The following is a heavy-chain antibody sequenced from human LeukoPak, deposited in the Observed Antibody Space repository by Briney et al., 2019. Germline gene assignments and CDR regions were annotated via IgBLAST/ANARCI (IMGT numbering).Heavy chain of an antibody. Sequence: SETLSLTCTVSGGSISSYYWSWIRQPPGKGLEWIGEINHSGSTNYNPSLKSRVTISVDTSKNQFSLKLSSVTAADTAVYYCARGPKPRGYSYGVYYYMDVWGKGTTVTVSS. CDR1: GGSISSYY. CDR3: ARGPKPRGYSYGVYYYMDV. CDR2: INHSGST. J-gene: IGHJ6*03. D-gene: IGHD5-18*01. V-gene: IGHV4-34*01.